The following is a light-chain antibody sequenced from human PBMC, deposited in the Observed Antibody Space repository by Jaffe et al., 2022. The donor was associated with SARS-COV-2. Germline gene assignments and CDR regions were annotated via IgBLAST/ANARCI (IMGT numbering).Light chain of an antibody. CDR1: QTVANY. J-gene: IGKJ2*01. V-gene: IGKV1-39*01. CDR3: QQSYSSPYT. Sequence: DIQMTQSPSSLSASVGDRVTITCRAGQTVANYLNWYQQKPGKAPKLLIYGASSLQTGVALRFSGTGYGTDFTLIISSLQPEDFATYYCQQSYSSPYTFGQGSKLEIK. CDR2: GAS.